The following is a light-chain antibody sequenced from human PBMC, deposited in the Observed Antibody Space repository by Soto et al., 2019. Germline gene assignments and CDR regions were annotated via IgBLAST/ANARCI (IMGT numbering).Light chain of an antibody. CDR1: QSVSGW. CDR3: QQYNSYS. V-gene: IGKV1-5*01. Sequence: IQMTQSPSTLSASVGDTVTVTCRASQSVSGWLAWYQQKPGEAPKLLIYDASNLQSGVPSRFSGSGSGTEFTLTISSLQPDDFATYYCQQYNSYSFGQGTKVDIK. CDR2: DAS. J-gene: IGKJ1*01.